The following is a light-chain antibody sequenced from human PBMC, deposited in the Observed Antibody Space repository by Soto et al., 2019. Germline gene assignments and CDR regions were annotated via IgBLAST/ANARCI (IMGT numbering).Light chain of an antibody. J-gene: IGLJ1*01. CDR2: GNS. Sequence: QSVLTQPPSVSGAPGQRVTISCTGSSSNIGANYDVHWYQQRPGTAPKLLIFGNSNRPSGVPDRFSGSKSGTSASLAITGLQADDEGDYYCQSYDNSLSHSVFGTGTKLTVL. CDR1: SSNIGANYD. CDR3: QSYDNSLSHSV. V-gene: IGLV1-40*01.